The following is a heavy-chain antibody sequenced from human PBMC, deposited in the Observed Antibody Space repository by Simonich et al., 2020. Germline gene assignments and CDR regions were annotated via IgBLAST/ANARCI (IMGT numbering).Heavy chain of an antibody. CDR2: ISSSITYI. Sequence: EVQLVESGGGLVKPGGSLRLSCAASGFTFSSYSMNWVRQAPGTGLEWVSSISSSITYIYYADSVTCRFTISRYNAKNSLYLQMNSLRDEDTAVYYCARWIAVAGTGAYGMDVWRQGTTVTVSS. CDR1: GFTFSSYS. J-gene: IGHJ6*02. V-gene: IGHV3-21*01. CDR3: ARWIAVAGTGAYGMDV. D-gene: IGHD6-19*01.